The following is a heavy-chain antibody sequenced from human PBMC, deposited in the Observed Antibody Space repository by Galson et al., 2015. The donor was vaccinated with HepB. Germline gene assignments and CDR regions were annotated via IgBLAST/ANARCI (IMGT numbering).Heavy chain of an antibody. CDR2: ITPFNGNT. CDR3: ASPKEVFDAFDI. V-gene: IGHV1-45*01. CDR1: GYTFTYRY. Sequence: SVKVSCKASGYTFTYRYLHWVRQAPGQALEWMGWITPFNGNTNYAQKFQDRVTITRDRSMSTAYMELSSLRSEDTAMYYCASPKEVFDAFDIWGQGTMVTVSS. J-gene: IGHJ3*02.